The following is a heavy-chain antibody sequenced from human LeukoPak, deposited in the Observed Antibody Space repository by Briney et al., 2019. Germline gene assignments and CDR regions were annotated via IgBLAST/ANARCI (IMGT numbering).Heavy chain of an antibody. CDR1: GFTFSSYW. CDR3: ARDKGSSWSDAFDI. Sequence: GGSLRLSCVPSGFTFSSYWMNWVRQAPGKGLEWVAIIKPDGSEKFYADSVRGRFTISRDNSKNTLYLQMNSLRADDTAVYYCARDKGSSWSDAFDIWGQGTMVTVSS. CDR2: IKPDGSEK. D-gene: IGHD6-13*01. V-gene: IGHV3-7*03. J-gene: IGHJ3*02.